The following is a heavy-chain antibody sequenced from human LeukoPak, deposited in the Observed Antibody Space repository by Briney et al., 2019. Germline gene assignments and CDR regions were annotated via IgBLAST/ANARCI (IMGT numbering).Heavy chain of an antibody. V-gene: IGHV4-4*07. Sequence: SETLSLTCTVSGGSISSYYWSWIRQPAGKGLEWIGRIYTSGSTNYNPSLKSRVTMSVDTSKNQFSLKLSSVTAADTAVYYCARYGSGSYYTLDYYYYYGMDVWGQGTTVTVSS. CDR1: GGSISSYY. CDR3: ARYGSGSYYTLDYYYYYGMDV. CDR2: IYTSGST. D-gene: IGHD3-10*01. J-gene: IGHJ6*02.